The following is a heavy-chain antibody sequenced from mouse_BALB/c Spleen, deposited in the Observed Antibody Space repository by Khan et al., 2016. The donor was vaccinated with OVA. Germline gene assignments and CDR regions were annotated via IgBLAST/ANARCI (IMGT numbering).Heavy chain of an antibody. V-gene: IGHV1-7*01. J-gene: IGHJ3*01. CDR1: GYTFTNYW. CDR3: ARRGVYGIFAY. D-gene: IGHD2-1*01. Sequence: QVQLQQSGAELAKPGASVKMSCKASGYTFTNYWMHWVKQRPGQGLEWIGYINPSTSYTEYNQKFKDKATLTADKSSSTAYMQLSSLTSEDSADDYCARRGVYGIFAYWGQGTLVTVSA. CDR2: INPSTSYT.